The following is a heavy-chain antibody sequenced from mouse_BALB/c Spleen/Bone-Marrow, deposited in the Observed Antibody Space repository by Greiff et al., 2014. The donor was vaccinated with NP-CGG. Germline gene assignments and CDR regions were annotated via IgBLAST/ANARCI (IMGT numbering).Heavy chain of an antibody. V-gene: IGHV1-61*01. J-gene: IGHJ3*01. CDR2: IHPSDTET. CDR1: GYSFTSYW. CDR3: ARLEGNYGSTFAY. D-gene: IGHD1-1*01. Sequence: VQLQQSGAELVRPGASVKLSCKASGYSFTSYWMNWMKQRPGQGLEWIGMIHPSDTETRLNQRFKDKASLTVDKSSSTAYMQLSSPTSEDSAVYYCARLEGNYGSTFAYWGQGTLVTVSA.